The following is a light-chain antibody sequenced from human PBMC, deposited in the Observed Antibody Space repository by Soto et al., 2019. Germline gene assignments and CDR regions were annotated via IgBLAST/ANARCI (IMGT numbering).Light chain of an antibody. Sequence: QSALTQPASVSGSPGQSVTISCTGTSSDVGGFDFVSWYQKHPGKAPKLVIYEVSLRPSGVSDRFSGSKSVNTASLTISGLQAEDDSDYYCSSYTNSGNLVFGGGTQLTVL. CDR3: SSYTNSGNLV. CDR2: EVS. V-gene: IGLV2-14*01. J-gene: IGLJ2*01. CDR1: SSDVGGFDF.